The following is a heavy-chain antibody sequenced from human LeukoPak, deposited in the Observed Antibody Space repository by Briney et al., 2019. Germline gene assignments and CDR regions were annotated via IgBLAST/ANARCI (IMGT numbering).Heavy chain of an antibody. D-gene: IGHD2-2*01. CDR3: AKDKDIVVVPAAKAFDY. J-gene: IGHJ4*02. CDR2: ISGSGGST. Sequence: GGSLRLSCAASGFTFSSYAMSWVRQAPGKELEWVSAISGSGGSTYYADSVKGRFTISRDNSKNTLYLQMNSLRAEDTAVYYCAKDKDIVVVPAAKAFDYWGQGTLVAVSS. V-gene: IGHV3-23*01. CDR1: GFTFSSYA.